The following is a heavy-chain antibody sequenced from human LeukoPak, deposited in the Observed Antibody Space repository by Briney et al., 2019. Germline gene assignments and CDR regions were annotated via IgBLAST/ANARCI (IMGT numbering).Heavy chain of an antibody. Sequence: GGSLRLSCAASGFTFSTYSMNWVRQAPGKGLEWVSYISSRSDTIYYADSVKGRFTISRDKAKNSLYLQMNSLRAEDTAVYYCARDDPDPMVRGVIIMREGRSYYMDVWGKGTTVTVSS. CDR2: ISSRSDTI. J-gene: IGHJ6*03. CDR1: GFTFSTYS. CDR3: ARDDPDPMVRGVIIMREGRSYYMDV. V-gene: IGHV3-48*01. D-gene: IGHD3-10*01.